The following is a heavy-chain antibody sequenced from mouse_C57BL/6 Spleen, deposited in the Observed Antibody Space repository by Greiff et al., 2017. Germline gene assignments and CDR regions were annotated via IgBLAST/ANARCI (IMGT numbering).Heavy chain of an antibody. Sequence: QVQLKESGAELVRPGASVTLSCKASGYTFTDYEMHWVKQTPVHGLEWIGAIDPETGGTAYNQKFKGKAILTADKSSSTAYMELRSLTSEDSAVYYCTRSASYSNYGFAYWGQGTLVTVSA. CDR3: TRSASYSNYGFAY. D-gene: IGHD2-5*01. V-gene: IGHV1-15*01. J-gene: IGHJ3*01. CDR1: GYTFTDYE. CDR2: IDPETGGT.